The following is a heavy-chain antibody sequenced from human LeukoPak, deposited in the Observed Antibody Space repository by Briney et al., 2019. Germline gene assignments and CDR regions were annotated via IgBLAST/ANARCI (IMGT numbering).Heavy chain of an antibody. CDR3: AREDDSSGYYLGGAFDI. D-gene: IGHD3-22*01. Sequence: SVKASCKASGGTFSSYAISWVQQAPGQGLEWMGRIIPILGIANYAQKFQGRVTITADKSTSTAYMELSSLRSEDTAVYYCAREDDSSGYYLGGAFDIWRQGTMVTVSS. J-gene: IGHJ3*02. V-gene: IGHV1-69*04. CDR1: GGTFSSYA. CDR2: IIPILGIA.